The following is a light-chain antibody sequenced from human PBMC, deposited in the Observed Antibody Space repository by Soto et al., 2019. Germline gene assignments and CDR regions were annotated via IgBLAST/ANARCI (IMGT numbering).Light chain of an antibody. CDR3: QQRSNWPPIT. CDR2: DAS. Sequence: IVLTQSPATLSLSPWDRATLSCRASQSVSSYLAWYQQKPGQAPRLLIYDASNRATGIPARFSGSGSGTDFTLTISSLEPEDFAVYYCQQRSNWPPITFGQGTRLEIK. V-gene: IGKV3-11*01. CDR1: QSVSSY. J-gene: IGKJ5*01.